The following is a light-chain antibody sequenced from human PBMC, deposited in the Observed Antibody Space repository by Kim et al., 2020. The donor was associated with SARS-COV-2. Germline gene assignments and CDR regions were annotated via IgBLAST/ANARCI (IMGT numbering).Light chain of an antibody. CDR3: QQYANSPLN. Sequence: SPGERVTLSCRASRSVPKDYFACYQHKPGQAPRLLIYDASTSATAIPDRFSGSVSGTDFTLTINRLDPEDFAVYYCQQYANSPLNFGQGTRLEIK. CDR2: DAS. CDR1: RSVPKDY. V-gene: IGKV3-20*01. J-gene: IGKJ5*01.